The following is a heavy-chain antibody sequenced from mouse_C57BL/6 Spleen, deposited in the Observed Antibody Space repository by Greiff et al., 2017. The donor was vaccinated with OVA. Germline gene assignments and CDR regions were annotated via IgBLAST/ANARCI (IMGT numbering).Heavy chain of an antibody. V-gene: IGHV1-74*01. CDR2: INPSGGDT. CDR1: GYTFTSYW. J-gene: IGHJ2*01. CDR3: AIESGGYYGSSPDY. Sequence: QVQLQQPGAELVKPGASVKLSCKASGYTFTSYWMHWVKQRPGQGLEWIGCINPSGGDTNYNQKFKGKATLTVDKSSSTAYMQLSSLTSEDSAVYYCAIESGGYYGSSPDYWGQGTTLTVSA. D-gene: IGHD1-1*01.